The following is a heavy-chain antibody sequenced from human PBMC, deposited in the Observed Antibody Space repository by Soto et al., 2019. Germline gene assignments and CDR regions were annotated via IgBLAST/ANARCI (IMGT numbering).Heavy chain of an antibody. D-gene: IGHD4-4*01. CDR3: TKEHSNYPDNWFDP. V-gene: IGHV3-23*01. Sequence: EVQLLDSGGGLVQPGGSLRLSCAASGFTFSNHAMSWVRQAPGTGLEWVSAIDSGGGKTYYADSVKGRFTISRDNSMNTRYLQMDSLRAEDTAIYYCTKEHSNYPDNWFDPWGQGTRVTVSS. J-gene: IGHJ5*02. CDR1: GFTFSNHA. CDR2: IDSGGGKT.